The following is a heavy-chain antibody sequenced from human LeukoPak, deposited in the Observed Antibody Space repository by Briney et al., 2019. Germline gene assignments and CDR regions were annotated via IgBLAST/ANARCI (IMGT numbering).Heavy chain of an antibody. CDR2: ISAYNGNT. Sequence: GASVKVSCKASGYTFTSYGISWVRQAPGQRLEWMGWISAYNGNTNYAQKLQGRVTMTTDTSTSTAYMELRSLRSDDTAVYYCARERAEWLRLPFYYYYYMDVWGKGTTVTVSS. CDR1: GYTFTSYG. D-gene: IGHD5-12*01. CDR3: ARERAEWLRLPFYYYYYMDV. V-gene: IGHV1-18*01. J-gene: IGHJ6*03.